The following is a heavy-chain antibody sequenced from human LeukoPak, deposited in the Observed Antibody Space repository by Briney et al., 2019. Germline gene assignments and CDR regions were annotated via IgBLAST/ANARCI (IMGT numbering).Heavy chain of an antibody. CDR1: GGYSFASFW. Sequence: GESLKISCEGFGGYSFASFWIGWVRQRPGKGLELMGIIYPGDSDVKYSPSFQGQVTISADRSINTAYLQWSSLKASDTAMYYCARQHAGGPYYFDYWGQGTLVTVSS. J-gene: IGHJ4*02. CDR3: ARQHAGGPYYFDY. CDR2: IYPGDSDV. V-gene: IGHV5-51*01. D-gene: IGHD1-26*01.